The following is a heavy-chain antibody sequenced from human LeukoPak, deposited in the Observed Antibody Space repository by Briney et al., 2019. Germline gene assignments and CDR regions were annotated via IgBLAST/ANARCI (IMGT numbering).Heavy chain of an antibody. D-gene: IGHD5-18*01. CDR3: ARGGYSYGSYYYYYYMDV. CDR1: GGSFSGYY. Sequence: SETLSLTCAVYGGSFSGYYWSCIRQPPGKGLEWIGEINHSGSTNYNPSLKSRVTISVDTSKNQFSLKLSSVTAADTAVYYCARGGYSYGSYYYYYYMDVWGKGTTVTVSS. CDR2: INHSGST. J-gene: IGHJ6*03. V-gene: IGHV4-34*01.